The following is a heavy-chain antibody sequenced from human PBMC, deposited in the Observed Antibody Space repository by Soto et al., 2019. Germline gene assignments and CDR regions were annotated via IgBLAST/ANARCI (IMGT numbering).Heavy chain of an antibody. J-gene: IGHJ6*02. CDR2: IIPILGIA. Sequence: QVQLVQSGAEVKKPGSSVKVSCKASGGTFSSYTISWVGQAPGQGLEWMGRIIPILGIANYAQKFQGRVTITADKSTSTAYMELSSLRSEDTAVYYCAILWFGEPYYYYGMDVWGQGTTVTVSS. CDR3: AILWFGEPYYYYGMDV. V-gene: IGHV1-69*02. D-gene: IGHD3-10*01. CDR1: GGTFSSYT.